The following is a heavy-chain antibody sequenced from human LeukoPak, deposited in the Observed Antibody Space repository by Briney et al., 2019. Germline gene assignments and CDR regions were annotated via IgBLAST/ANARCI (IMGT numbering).Heavy chain of an antibody. CDR1: GGSINSYY. Sequence: SETLSLTCTVSGGSINSYYWSWIRQPPGKGLEWIGYIYDSGSTNYNPSLKSRVTISVDTSKNQFSLKLGSVTAADTAVYYCARDVVAAAGTWDYWGQGTLVTVSS. D-gene: IGHD6-13*01. CDR2: IYDSGST. CDR3: ARDVVAAAGTWDY. V-gene: IGHV4-59*12. J-gene: IGHJ4*02.